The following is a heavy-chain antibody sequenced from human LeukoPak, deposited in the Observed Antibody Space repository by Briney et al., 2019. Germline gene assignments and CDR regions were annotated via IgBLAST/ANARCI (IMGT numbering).Heavy chain of an antibody. J-gene: IGHJ4*02. Sequence: GASVKVSCKASGYTFTSYYMHWVRQAPGQGPEWMGIINPSGGSTSYAQKFQGRVTMTRDTSTSTVYMELSSLRSEDTAVYYCAREDSLIAAAGTYYFDYWGQGTLVTVSS. D-gene: IGHD6-13*01. CDR2: INPSGGST. CDR3: AREDSLIAAAGTYYFDY. CDR1: GYTFTSYY. V-gene: IGHV1-46*01.